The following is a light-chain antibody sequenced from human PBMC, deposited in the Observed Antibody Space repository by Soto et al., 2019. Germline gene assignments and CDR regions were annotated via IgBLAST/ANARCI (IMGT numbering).Light chain of an antibody. CDR1: QSVLYSSINKNY. CDR2: WAS. Sequence: DIVMTQSPDSLAVSLGERATINCKSSQSVLYSSINKNYLAWYQQKPGQPPRLLIYWASGRESGVPDRFSGSGSWTDFTLTISSLQAEDVAVYYCQQYFSAPFTCGPGTKVDIK. J-gene: IGKJ3*01. CDR3: QQYFSAPFT. V-gene: IGKV4-1*01.